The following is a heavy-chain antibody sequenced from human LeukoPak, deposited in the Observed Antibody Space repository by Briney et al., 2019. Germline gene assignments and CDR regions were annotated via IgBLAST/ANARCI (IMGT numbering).Heavy chain of an antibody. J-gene: IGHJ6*03. CDR1: GFTFSSYG. CDR2: ISSTGGTT. D-gene: IGHD2-15*01. CDR3: AKNGDRGAYCSGGTCYPYYYYYMDV. Sequence: GGSLRLSCVASGFTFSSYGISWVRQAPGKGLEWVSAISSTGGTTYYAESVKGHFTISRDNSKNTVYLQMNSLSAEDTAVYYCAKNGDRGAYCSGGTCYPYYYYYMDVWGKGTTVTISS. V-gene: IGHV3-23*01.